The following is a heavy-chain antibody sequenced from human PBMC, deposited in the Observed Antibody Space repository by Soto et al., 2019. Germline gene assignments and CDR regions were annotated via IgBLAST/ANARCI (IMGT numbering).Heavy chain of an antibody. J-gene: IGHJ5*02. CDR3: ARSPHTSLWFGESRKNWFDP. D-gene: IGHD3-10*01. CDR1: GGSISSGGYY. CDR2: IYYSGST. V-gene: IGHV4-31*03. Sequence: SETLSLTCTVSGGSISSGGYYWSWIRQHPGKFLEWIGYIYYSGSTYYNPSLKSRVTISVDTSKNQFSLKLSSVTAADTAVYYCARSPHTSLWFGESRKNWFDPWGQGTLVTVSS.